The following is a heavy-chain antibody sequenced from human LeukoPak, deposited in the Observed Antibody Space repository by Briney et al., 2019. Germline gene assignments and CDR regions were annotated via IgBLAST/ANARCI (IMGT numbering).Heavy chain of an antibody. D-gene: IGHD5-12*01. V-gene: IGHV3-7*01. J-gene: IGHJ4*02. CDR2: IKTDGSEK. CDR1: GFTFSNYW. CDR3: ARDGWVATISPVDY. Sequence: GGSLRLSCEGSGFTFSNYWMGWVRQAPGKGLQWVANIKTDGSEKYYVDSVKGRFTISRDNAKNSLYLQMNSLRAEDTAVYYCARDGWVATISPVDYWGQGTLVTVSS.